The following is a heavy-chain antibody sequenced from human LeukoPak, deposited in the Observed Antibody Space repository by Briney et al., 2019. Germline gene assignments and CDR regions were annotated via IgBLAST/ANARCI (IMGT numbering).Heavy chain of an antibody. Sequence: GGSLRLSCAASGFTFSDYYMSWIRQAPGKGLEWVSYISSSGSTIYYADSVKGRFTISRDNAKNSLYLQMNSLRAEDTAVYYCAKADSGSYTPIDYWGQGTLVTVSS. V-gene: IGHV3-11*01. D-gene: IGHD1-26*01. CDR3: AKADSGSYTPIDY. J-gene: IGHJ4*02. CDR2: ISSSGSTI. CDR1: GFTFSDYY.